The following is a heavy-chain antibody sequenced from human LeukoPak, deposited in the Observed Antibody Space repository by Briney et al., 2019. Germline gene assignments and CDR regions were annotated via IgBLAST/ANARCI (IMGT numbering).Heavy chain of an antibody. J-gene: IGHJ4*02. CDR3: AKDAGGNSDY. CDR2: INPGGGST. Sequence: ASVKVSCKASGYSFTNYYMHWVRQAPGQGLEWMGKINPGGGSTSYAQKFQGRVTMTRDTSTSTVYMELTSLISEDTAVYYCAKDAGGNSDYWGQGTLVTVSS. V-gene: IGHV1-46*01. CDR1: GYSFTNYY. D-gene: IGHD4-23*01.